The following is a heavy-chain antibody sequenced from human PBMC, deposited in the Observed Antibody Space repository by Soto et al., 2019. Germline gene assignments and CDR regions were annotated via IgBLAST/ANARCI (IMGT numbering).Heavy chain of an antibody. CDR3: ARGRKTFWSGYYTGYYYYYMDV. D-gene: IGHD3-3*01. Sequence: QVQLQQWGAGLLKPSETLSLTCAVYGGSFSGYYWSWIRQPPGKGLEWIGEINHSGSTNYNPSLTSRVTISVDTSKNQFSLKLSSVTAADTAVYYCARGRKTFWSGYYTGYYYYYMDVWGKGTTVTVSS. CDR1: GGSFSGYY. CDR2: INHSGST. J-gene: IGHJ6*03. V-gene: IGHV4-34*01.